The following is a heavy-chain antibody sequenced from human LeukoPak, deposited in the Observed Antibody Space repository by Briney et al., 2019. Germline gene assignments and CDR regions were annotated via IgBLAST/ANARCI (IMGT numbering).Heavy chain of an antibody. CDR2: IWYDGSDK. Sequence: GGSLRLSCAASGFDFSSYGMHWVRQAPGKGLEGVALIWYDGSDKYYTDSVKGRFTISRDNSKNTLSLQMNSLRAEGTAEYYCARGSSYNEGGGYYYAFDYWGQGTLVTVSS. V-gene: IGHV3-33*01. CDR1: GFDFSSYG. J-gene: IGHJ4*02. D-gene: IGHD3-22*01. CDR3: ARGSSYNEGGGYYYAFDY.